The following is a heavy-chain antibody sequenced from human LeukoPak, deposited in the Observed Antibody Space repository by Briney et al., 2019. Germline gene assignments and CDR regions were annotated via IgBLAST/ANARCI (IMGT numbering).Heavy chain of an antibody. Sequence: SETLSLTCTVSGGSISRYYWSWLRQPTGKGLEWIGYIYYSGITNYNPSLKSRVTISVDTSKNQFSLKLSSVTAADTAVYYCARGGTMVRGVSYYYYDMDVWGKGTTVTISS. CDR3: ARGGTMVRGVSYYYYDMDV. V-gene: IGHV4-59*01. CDR2: IYYSGIT. CDR1: GGSISRYY. J-gene: IGHJ6*03. D-gene: IGHD3-10*01.